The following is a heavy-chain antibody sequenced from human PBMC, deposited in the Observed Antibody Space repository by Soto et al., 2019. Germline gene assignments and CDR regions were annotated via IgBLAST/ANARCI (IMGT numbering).Heavy chain of an antibody. CDR1: GFTFSSYA. J-gene: IGHJ4*02. V-gene: IGHV3-30-3*01. Sequence: GGSLRLSCAASGFTFSSYAMHWVRQAPGKGLEWVAVISYDGSNKYYADSVKGRFTISRDNSKNTLYLQMNSLRAEDTAVYYCARANRLNWNSQAYFDYWGQGTLVTVSS. CDR2: ISYDGSNK. D-gene: IGHD1-1*01. CDR3: ARANRLNWNSQAYFDY.